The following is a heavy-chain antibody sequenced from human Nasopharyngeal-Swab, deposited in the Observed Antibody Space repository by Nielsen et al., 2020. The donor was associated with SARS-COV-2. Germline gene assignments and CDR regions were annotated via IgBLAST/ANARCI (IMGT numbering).Heavy chain of an antibody. J-gene: IGHJ6*03. CDR1: GGTFSSYA. V-gene: IGHV1-69*06. CDR2: IIPIFGTA. Sequence: SVKVSCKASGGTFSSYAISWVRQAPGQGLEWMGGIIPIFGTANYAQKFQGRVTITADKSTSTAYMELSSLRSEDTAVYYRARAHPGYSSSWYDYYYYYMDVWGKGTTVTVSS. D-gene: IGHD6-13*01. CDR3: ARAHPGYSSSWYDYYYYYMDV.